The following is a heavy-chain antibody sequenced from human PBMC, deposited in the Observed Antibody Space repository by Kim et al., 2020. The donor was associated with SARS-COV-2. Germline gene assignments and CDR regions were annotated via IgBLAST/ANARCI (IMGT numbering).Heavy chain of an antibody. CDR1: GFTFSSYG. Sequence: GGSLRLSCAASGFTFSSYGMHWVRQAPGKGLEWVAVISYDGSNKYYADSVKGRFTISRDNSKNTLYLQMNSLRAEDTAVYYCAKDPRYSSGWYDRIWFSAPRYYYGMDVWGQGTTVTVSS. V-gene: IGHV3-30*18. J-gene: IGHJ6*02. CDR2: ISYDGSNK. CDR3: AKDPRYSSGWYDRIWFSAPRYYYGMDV. D-gene: IGHD6-19*01.